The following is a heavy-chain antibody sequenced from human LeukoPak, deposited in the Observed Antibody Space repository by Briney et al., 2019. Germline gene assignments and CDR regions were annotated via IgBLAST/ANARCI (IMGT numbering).Heavy chain of an antibody. Sequence: AGGSLRLSCAASGFTFSSYSMNWVRQAPGKGLEWVSSISSSSSYIYYADSVKGRFTISRDNAKNSLYLQMNSLRAEDTAVYYCARDLLAVGAFGIFDYWGQGTLVTVSS. CDR2: ISSSSSYI. J-gene: IGHJ4*02. CDR1: GFTFSSYS. V-gene: IGHV3-21*01. D-gene: IGHD1-26*01. CDR3: ARDLLAVGAFGIFDY.